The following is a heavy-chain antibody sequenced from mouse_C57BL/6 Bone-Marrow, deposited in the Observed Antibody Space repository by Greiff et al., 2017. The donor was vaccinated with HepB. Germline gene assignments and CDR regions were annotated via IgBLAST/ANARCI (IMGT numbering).Heavy chain of an antibody. V-gene: IGHV1-19*01. CDR3: ARRVDYYAMDY. Sequence: VQLKESGPVLVKPGASVKMSCKASGYTFTDYYMNWVKQSHGKSLEWIGVINPYNGGTSYNQKFKGKATLTVDKSSSTAYMELNRLTSEDSAVYYCARRVDYYAMDYWGQGTSVTVSS. D-gene: IGHD1-1*01. CDR1: GYTFTDYY. CDR2: INPYNGGT. J-gene: IGHJ4*01.